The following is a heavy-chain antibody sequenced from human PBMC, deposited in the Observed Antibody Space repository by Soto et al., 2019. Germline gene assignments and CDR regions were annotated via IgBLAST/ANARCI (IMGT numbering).Heavy chain of an antibody. CDR1: GGTFSSYA. D-gene: IGHD3-16*01. Sequence: QVQLVQSGAEVKKPGSSVKVSCKASGGTFSSYAISLVRQAPGQGLEWMGGIIPIFGTANYAQKFQGRVTITADESTRTAYMELSSRRSEDTAVYYCARRGEIAWGWYFDLWGRGTLVTVSS. V-gene: IGHV1-69*12. CDR3: ARRGEIAWGWYFDL. J-gene: IGHJ2*01. CDR2: IIPIFGTA.